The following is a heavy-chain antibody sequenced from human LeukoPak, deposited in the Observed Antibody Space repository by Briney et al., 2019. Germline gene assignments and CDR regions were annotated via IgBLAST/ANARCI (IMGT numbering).Heavy chain of an antibody. J-gene: IGHJ5*02. V-gene: IGHV3-33*01. D-gene: IGHD2-15*01. CDR2: IWYDGSNK. CDR1: GFTFSSYG. CDR3: ARDYAAGRVNWFDP. Sequence: GSLRLSCAASGFTFSSYGMHWVRQAPGKGLEWVAVIWYDGSNKYYADSVKGRFTISRDNSKNTLYLQMNSLRAEDTAVYYCARDYAAGRVNWFDPWGQGTLVTVSS.